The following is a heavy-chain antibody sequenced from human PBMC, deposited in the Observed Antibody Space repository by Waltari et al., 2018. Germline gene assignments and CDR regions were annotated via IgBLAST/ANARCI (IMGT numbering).Heavy chain of an antibody. CDR1: GFSFSDFG. V-gene: IGHV3-33*03. Sequence: QVQLVESGGGVVQPGRSLRLSCAAFGFSFSDFGMPWVRQAPGKGLEWVAVVWYDGIKKNYADSVKGRFTIFRDNSRNTLDLQMNSLRVEDTAVYYCAKATYSGTYFDAFDVWGRGTMVTVSS. CDR2: VWYDGIKK. CDR3: AKATYSGTYFDAFDV. D-gene: IGHD1-26*01. J-gene: IGHJ3*01.